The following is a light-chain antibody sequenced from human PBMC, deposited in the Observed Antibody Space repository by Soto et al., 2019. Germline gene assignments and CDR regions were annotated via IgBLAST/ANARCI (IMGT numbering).Light chain of an antibody. V-gene: IGKV3-20*01. CDR1: QSVRSSY. CDR2: GAS. CDR3: QQYGSSPYT. Sequence: EIVLTQSPGTLSLSPGERATLSCGASQSVRSSYLAWYQQKPGQAPRLLIYGASSRATGIPDSFSGSGSGTDFTLSISRLEPEDFVMYYCQQYGSSPYTFGQGTKLEIK. J-gene: IGKJ2*01.